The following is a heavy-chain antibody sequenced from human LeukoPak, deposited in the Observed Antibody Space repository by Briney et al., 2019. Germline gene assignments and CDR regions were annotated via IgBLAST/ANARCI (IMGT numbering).Heavy chain of an antibody. Sequence: GGSLRLSCAASGFTFDDYGMSWARQAPGKGLEWVSDINWNGGSTGYADSVKGRFTISRDNAKNSLYLQMNSLRAEDTALYYCARGLIAVADLFDYWGQGTLVTVSS. CDR1: GFTFDDYG. D-gene: IGHD6-19*01. CDR3: ARGLIAVADLFDY. V-gene: IGHV3-20*04. CDR2: INWNGGST. J-gene: IGHJ4*02.